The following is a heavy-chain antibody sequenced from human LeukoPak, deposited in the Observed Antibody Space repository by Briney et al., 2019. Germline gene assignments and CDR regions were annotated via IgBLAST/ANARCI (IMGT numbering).Heavy chain of an antibody. V-gene: IGHV1-46*01. D-gene: IGHD3-10*01. J-gene: IGHJ3*02. Sequence: GASVKVSCRASGYTFTNYYMHWVRQAPGQGLEWMGIINPSGGSTTYAQKFQGRVTMTRDTSTSTVHMELSSLRSEDTAVYYCARASASGSGSKGAFDIWGQGTMVTVSS. CDR2: INPSGGST. CDR3: ARASASGSGSKGAFDI. CDR1: GYTFTNYY.